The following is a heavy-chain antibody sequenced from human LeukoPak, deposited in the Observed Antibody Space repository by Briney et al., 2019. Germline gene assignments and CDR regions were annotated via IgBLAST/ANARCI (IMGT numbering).Heavy chain of an antibody. CDR3: ARDRGVDTAMVNWFDP. CDR1: GFTFSSYG. Sequence: QTGGTLRLSCAASGFTFSSYGMSWVRQAPGKVLEWVSAISGSGGSTYYADSVKGRFTISRDNSKNTLYLQMNSLRAEGTALYYCARDRGVDTAMVNWFDPWGQGTLVTVSS. J-gene: IGHJ5*02. D-gene: IGHD5-18*01. CDR2: ISGSGGST. V-gene: IGHV3-23*01.